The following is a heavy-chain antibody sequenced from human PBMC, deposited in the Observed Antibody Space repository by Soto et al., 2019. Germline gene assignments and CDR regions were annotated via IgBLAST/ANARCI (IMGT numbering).Heavy chain of an antibody. Sequence: SETLSLTCTVSGGSISSYYWSWIRQPAGKGLQWIGRIYTSGSTNYNPSLKSRVTMSVDTSKNQFSLKLSSVTAADTAVYYCARACSSTSCYDVFDSWGQGTLVTVSS. J-gene: IGHJ4*02. CDR2: IYTSGST. D-gene: IGHD2-2*01. V-gene: IGHV4-4*07. CDR1: GGSISSYY. CDR3: ARACSSTSCYDVFDS.